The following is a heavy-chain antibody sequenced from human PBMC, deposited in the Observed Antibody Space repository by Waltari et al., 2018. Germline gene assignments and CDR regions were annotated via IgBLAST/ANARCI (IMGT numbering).Heavy chain of an antibody. D-gene: IGHD2-15*01. J-gene: IGHJ5*02. Sequence: QVQLVQSGAEVKKPGASVKVSCKASGYTFTGYSIHWVRPAPGQGLEWMGRINPNSGGTNYAQKFQGRVTMTRDTSISTAYMELSRLRSDDTAVYYCARSGYCSGGSCSNWFDPWGQGTLVTVSS. CDR3: ARSGYCSGGSCSNWFDP. V-gene: IGHV1-2*06. CDR1: GYTFTGYS. CDR2: INPNSGGT.